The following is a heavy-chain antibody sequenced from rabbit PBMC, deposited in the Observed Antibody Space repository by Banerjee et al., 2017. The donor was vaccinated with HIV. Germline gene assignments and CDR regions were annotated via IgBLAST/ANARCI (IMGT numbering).Heavy chain of an antibody. CDR1: GIVFSTYYY. J-gene: IGHJ4*01. CDR2: IYTGSGTT. CDR3: ARTTSTGYGFDL. Sequence: QSLEESGGDLAKPGASLTLTCTASGIVFSTYYYMCWVRQAPGKGLEWIGCIYTGSGTTYYASWAKGRFTISKASSTTVTLQMTSLTAADTATYFCARTTSTGYGFDLWGPGPLVTVS. V-gene: IGHV1S40*01. D-gene: IGHD6-1*01.